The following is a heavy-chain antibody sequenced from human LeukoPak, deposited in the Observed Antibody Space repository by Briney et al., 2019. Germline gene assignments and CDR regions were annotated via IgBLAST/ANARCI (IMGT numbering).Heavy chain of an antibody. D-gene: IGHD3-16*02. CDR2: IYYSGIT. Sequence: SETLSLTCTVSGGSISSSSYYWGWIRQPPGKGLEWIGSIYYSGITYYNPSLKSRVTISVDTSKNQVSLKLSSVTAADTAVNYCATTFGGVIAYFDYWGQGTLVTVSS. CDR1: GGSISSSSYY. J-gene: IGHJ4*02. V-gene: IGHV4-39*01. CDR3: ATTFGGVIAYFDY.